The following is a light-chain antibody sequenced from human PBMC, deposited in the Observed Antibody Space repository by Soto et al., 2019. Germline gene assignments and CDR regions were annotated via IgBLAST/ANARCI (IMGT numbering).Light chain of an antibody. CDR1: QGIGND. Sequence: AIQMTQSPSSLSASVGDRVTITCRASQGIGNDLAWYQQKPGEAPNLLIYGASSLQSGVPSRFSGSRSGTDFTLTISSLQPEDVATYYCLQDYNLLTFGGGTKVELK. J-gene: IGKJ4*01. CDR3: LQDYNLLT. V-gene: IGKV1-6*01. CDR2: GAS.